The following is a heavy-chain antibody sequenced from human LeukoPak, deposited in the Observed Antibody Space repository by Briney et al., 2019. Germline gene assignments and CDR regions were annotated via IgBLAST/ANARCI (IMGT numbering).Heavy chain of an antibody. J-gene: IGHJ4*02. D-gene: IGHD3-10*01. Sequence: ASVKVSCKASGYSFTSFGISWVRQAPGQGLEWRGWISGHNGNTDYAQKFQGRVTMTTDTSTSTAYMELRSLRSDDTAMYYCARSGAYGSGSYYIRYWGQGTLVTVSS. V-gene: IGHV1-18*01. CDR1: GYSFTSFG. CDR2: ISGHNGNT. CDR3: ARSGAYGSGSYYIRY.